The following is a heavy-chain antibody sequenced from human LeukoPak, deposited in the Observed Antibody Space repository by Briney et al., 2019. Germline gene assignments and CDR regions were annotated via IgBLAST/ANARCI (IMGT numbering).Heavy chain of an antibody. Sequence: GGSLRLSCAASGFTFSSHAMTWARQAPGKGLEWVSSISSSSSYIYYADSVKGRFTISRDNAKNSLYLQMNSLRAEDTAVYYCARSITIFGVAPLGGQGTLVTVSS. V-gene: IGHV3-21*01. D-gene: IGHD3-3*01. CDR2: ISSSSSYI. CDR1: GFTFSSHA. CDR3: ARSITIFGVAPL. J-gene: IGHJ4*02.